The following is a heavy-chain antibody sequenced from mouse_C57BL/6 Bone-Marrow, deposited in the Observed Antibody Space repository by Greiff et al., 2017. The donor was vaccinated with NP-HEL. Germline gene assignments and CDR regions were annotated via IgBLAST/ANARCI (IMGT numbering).Heavy chain of an antibody. CDR2: ISGGGGNT. D-gene: IGHD2-1*01. J-gene: IGHJ4*01. V-gene: IGHV5-9*01. Sequence: EVQVVESGGGLVKPGGSLKLSCAASGFTFSSYTMSWVRQTPEKRLEWVATISGGGGNTYYPDSVKGRFTISRDNAKNTLYLQMSSLRSEDTALYYCARHEPIYYGNYEDYWGQGTSVTVSS. CDR3: ARHEPIYYGNYEDY. CDR1: GFTFSSYT.